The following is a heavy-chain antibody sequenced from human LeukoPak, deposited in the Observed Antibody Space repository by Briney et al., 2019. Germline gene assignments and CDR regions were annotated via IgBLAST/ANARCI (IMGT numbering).Heavy chain of an antibody. J-gene: IGHJ6*02. V-gene: IGHV3-21*01. CDR1: GFTFSSYS. Sequence: PGGSLRLSCAASGFTFSSYSMNWVRQAPGKGLEWVSSISSSSSYIYYADSVKGRFTISRDNAKNSLYLQMNSLRAEDTAVYYCAPATIAAATGHHFYYGMGVWGQGTTVTVSS. CDR3: APATIAAATGHHFYYGMGV. D-gene: IGHD6-25*01. CDR2: ISSSSSYI.